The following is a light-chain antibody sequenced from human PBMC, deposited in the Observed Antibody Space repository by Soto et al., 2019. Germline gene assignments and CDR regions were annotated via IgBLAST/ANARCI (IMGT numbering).Light chain of an antibody. CDR3: LLFYDGVAV. V-gene: IGLV7-46*01. CDR2: DTS. J-gene: IGLJ7*01. Sequence: QTVVTQEPSLTVSPGGTVTLTCGSSTGDVTNGRWPYWFQQRPGQVPRTLIHDTSNKHSWTPARFSGSLLEGKAALTLSGAQPEDEAAYYCLLFYDGVAVFGGGTQLTVL. CDR1: TGDVTNGRW.